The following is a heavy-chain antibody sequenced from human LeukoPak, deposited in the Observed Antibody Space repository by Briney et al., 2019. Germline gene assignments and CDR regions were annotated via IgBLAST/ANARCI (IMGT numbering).Heavy chain of an antibody. CDR3: ARGLRGYCSGGSCYLEPIYYYYYMDV. D-gene: IGHD2-15*01. J-gene: IGHJ6*03. V-gene: IGHV3-33*01. CDR2: IWYDGSNK. Sequence: GGSLRLSCAASGFTFSSYGMHWVRQAPGKGLEWVAVIWYDGSNKYYADSVKGRFTISRDNSKNTLYLQMNSLRAEDTAVYYCARGLRGYCSGGSCYLEPIYYYYYMDVWGKGTTVTVSS. CDR1: GFTFSSYG.